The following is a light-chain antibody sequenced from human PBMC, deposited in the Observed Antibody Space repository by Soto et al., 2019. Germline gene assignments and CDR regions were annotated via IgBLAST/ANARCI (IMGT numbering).Light chain of an antibody. CDR1: QTISSW. CDR2: KAS. Sequence: DIQLTQSPSVLSASVGDTVTITCRASQTISSWLAWYQQKPGKAPKLLIYKASTLKSGVPSRFSGSGSGTEFTLTISSLQPDDFATYYCQHYYSYSEAFGQGTKVDIK. J-gene: IGKJ1*01. CDR3: QHYYSYSEA. V-gene: IGKV1-5*03.